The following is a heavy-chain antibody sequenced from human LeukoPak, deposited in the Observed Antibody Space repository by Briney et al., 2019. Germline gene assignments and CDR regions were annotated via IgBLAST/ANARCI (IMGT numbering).Heavy chain of an antibody. Sequence: GGSLRLSCAASGFTFSSHGMHWVRQAPGKGLEWVAVISYDGSNKYYADSVKGRFTISRDNSKNTLYLQMNSLRAEDTAVYYCAKDSKPPDFWSGYFDYWGQGTLVTVSS. CDR2: ISYDGSNK. V-gene: IGHV3-30*18. D-gene: IGHD3-3*01. CDR1: GFTFSSHG. J-gene: IGHJ4*02. CDR3: AKDSKPPDFWSGYFDY.